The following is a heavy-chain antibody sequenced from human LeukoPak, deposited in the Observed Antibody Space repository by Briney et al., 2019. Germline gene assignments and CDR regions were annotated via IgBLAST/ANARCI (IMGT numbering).Heavy chain of an antibody. CDR1: GGSFSGYY. J-gene: IGHJ3*02. V-gene: IGHV4-34*01. CDR2: INHSGST. CDR3: ARAGALAGGKNAFDI. Sequence: SETLSLTCAVYGGSFSGYYWSWIRQPPGKGLEWIGEINHSGSTNYNPSLKSRVTISVDTSKNQFSLKLSSVTAADTAVYYCARAGALAGGKNAFDIWGQGTMVTVSS. D-gene: IGHD6-19*01.